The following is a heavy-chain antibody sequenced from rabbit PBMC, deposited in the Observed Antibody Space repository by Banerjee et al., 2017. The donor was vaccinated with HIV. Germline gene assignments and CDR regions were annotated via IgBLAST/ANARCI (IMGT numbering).Heavy chain of an antibody. CDR2: IYAGSSGTT. D-gene: IGHD6-1*01. CDR1: GFSFSSSYY. J-gene: IGHJ4*01. Sequence: QEQLVESGGGLVQPEGSLTLTCTASGFSFSSSYYMCWVRQAPGKGLEWIACIYAGSSGTTYYASWAKGRFTISKTSSTTVTLQMTSLTAADTATYFCARDVASSSGDSYASFNLWGQGTLVTVS. CDR3: ARDVASSSGDSYASFNL. V-gene: IGHV1S45*01.